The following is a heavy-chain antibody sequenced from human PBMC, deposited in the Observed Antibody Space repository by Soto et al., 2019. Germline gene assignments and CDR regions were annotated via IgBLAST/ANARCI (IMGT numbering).Heavy chain of an antibody. Sequence: ASVKVSCKVSGYTLTELSMHWVRQAPGKGLEWMGGFDPEDGETIYAQKFQGRVTMTEDTSTDTAYMELSSLRSEDTAVYYCATVNISSTVTTIYYYYYYGMDVRGQGTTVTVSS. V-gene: IGHV1-24*01. D-gene: IGHD4-17*01. CDR2: FDPEDGET. J-gene: IGHJ6*02. CDR1: GYTLTELS. CDR3: ATVNISSTVTTIYYYYYYGMDV.